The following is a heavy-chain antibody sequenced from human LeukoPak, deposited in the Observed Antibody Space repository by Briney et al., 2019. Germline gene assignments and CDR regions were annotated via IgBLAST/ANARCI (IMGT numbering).Heavy chain of an antibody. V-gene: IGHV4-31*03. CDR3: ARGAIAAAGQGFDY. Sequence: SETLSLTCTVSGGSISSGGYYWSWIRQHPGKGLEWIGYIYYSGSTYYNPSLKSRVTISVDTSKNQFSLKLSSVTAADTAVYYCARGAIAAAGQGFDYWGQGTLVTVSS. J-gene: IGHJ4*02. D-gene: IGHD6-13*01. CDR2: IYYSGST. CDR1: GGSISSGGYY.